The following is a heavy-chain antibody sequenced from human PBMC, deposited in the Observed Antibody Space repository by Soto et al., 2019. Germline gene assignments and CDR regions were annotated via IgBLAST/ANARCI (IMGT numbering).Heavy chain of an antibody. Sequence: QVQLVQSGAEVKKPGASVKVSCKASGYPFTGYYMHWVRQAPGQGLEWMGWSNANSGGTNYAQKFQGRVTMTRNTCISTGYMELSRLRSDDTAVFYCARDMVAVAAHPPLYYDCGIDVWGQGTTVTVSS. V-gene: IGHV1-2*02. CDR2: SNANSGGT. D-gene: IGHD6-19*01. J-gene: IGHJ6*02. CDR3: ARDMVAVAAHPPLYYDCGIDV. CDR1: GYPFTGYY.